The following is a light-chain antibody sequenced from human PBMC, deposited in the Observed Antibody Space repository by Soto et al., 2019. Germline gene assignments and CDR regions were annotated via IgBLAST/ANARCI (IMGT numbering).Light chain of an antibody. Sequence: SALTQPPSASRSPGQSVTISCAGTSSDVGGYNYVSWYQQYPGKVPKLMIYEVSERPSGVPDRFSGSKSGNTAFLTVSGLQAEDEADYYCLSYADTAYVFGTGTKVTVL. CDR2: EVS. J-gene: IGLJ1*01. CDR1: SSDVGGYNY. V-gene: IGLV2-8*01. CDR3: LSYADTAYV.